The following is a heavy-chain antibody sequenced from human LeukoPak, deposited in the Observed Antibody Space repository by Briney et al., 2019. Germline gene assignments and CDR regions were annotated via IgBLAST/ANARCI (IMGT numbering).Heavy chain of an antibody. CDR2: INSNSGGT. J-gene: IGHJ4*02. CDR1: GYTFTGYY. V-gene: IGHV1-2*02. D-gene: IGHD2-21*02. Sequence: ASVKVSCKASGYTFTGYYIHWVRQAPGQGLEWMGWINSNSGGTNYAQKFQGRVIMTRDTSISTAYMELSRLGSDDTAVYYCARGGSTDSIHSCGGNCYFLDYWGQGTLVTVSS. CDR3: ARGGSTDSIHSCGGNCYFLDY.